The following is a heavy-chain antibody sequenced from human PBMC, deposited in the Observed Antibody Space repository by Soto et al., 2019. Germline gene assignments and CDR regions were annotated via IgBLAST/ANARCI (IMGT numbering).Heavy chain of an antibody. Sequence: ASVKVSCKASGYTFTSYGISWVRQAPGQGLEWMGWINAYNGNTNYSQKLQGRVTITRDTSASTAYMELSSLRSEDTAVYYCAKSATVPAAIAYWGQGTLVTVSS. CDR2: INAYNGNT. J-gene: IGHJ4*02. CDR3: AKSATVPAAIAY. D-gene: IGHD2-2*02. V-gene: IGHV1-18*01. CDR1: GYTFTSYG.